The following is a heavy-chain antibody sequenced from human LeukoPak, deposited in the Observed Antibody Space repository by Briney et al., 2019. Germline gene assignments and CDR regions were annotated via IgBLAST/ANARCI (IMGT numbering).Heavy chain of an antibody. CDR1: GFTFSNYA. CDR3: ARAQYYSDSTGYYYLHY. Sequence: SGGSLRLSCAASGFTFSNYAMSWVRQAPGKGLEWVSVISGSGDSTYYADSVEGRFTISRDNAKNSLYLQTNSLRAEDTAVYYCARAQYYSDSTGYYYLHYWGQGTLVTVSS. CDR2: ISGSGDST. D-gene: IGHD3-22*01. J-gene: IGHJ4*02. V-gene: IGHV3-23*01.